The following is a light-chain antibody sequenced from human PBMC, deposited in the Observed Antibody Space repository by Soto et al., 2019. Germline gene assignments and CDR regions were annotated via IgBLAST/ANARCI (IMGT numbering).Light chain of an antibody. CDR1: QSITKY. CDR2: DAS. Sequence: EIVLTQSPATLSLYPGERATLSCRASQSITKYLSWYQQKPGQAPRLLIYDASNRAAGIPARFSGSGSGTDFTLTISSLEPEDFAVYYCQQRTIRPLTFGGGTKVDIK. J-gene: IGKJ4*01. CDR3: QQRTIRPLT. V-gene: IGKV3-11*01.